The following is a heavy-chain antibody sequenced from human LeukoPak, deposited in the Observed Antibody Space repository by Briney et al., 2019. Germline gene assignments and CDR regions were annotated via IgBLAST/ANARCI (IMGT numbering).Heavy chain of an antibody. J-gene: IGHJ4*02. V-gene: IGHV3-66*01. CDR1: GFTVSSNY. CDR2: IYSGGST. CDR3: ARSGGSGWYYFDY. D-gene: IGHD6-19*01. Sequence: GGSLRLSCAASGFTVSSNYMSWVRQAPGKGLEWVSFIYSGGSTYYSDSVKGRFTISRDNSKNTLYLQMNSLRAEDTTVYYCARSGGSGWYYFDYWGQGTLVTVSS.